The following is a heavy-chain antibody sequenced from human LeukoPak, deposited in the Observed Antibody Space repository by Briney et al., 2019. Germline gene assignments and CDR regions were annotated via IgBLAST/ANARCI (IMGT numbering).Heavy chain of an antibody. D-gene: IGHD4-17*01. CDR1: GGTFSNYA. J-gene: IGHJ5*02. V-gene: IGHV1-46*01. CDR2: INPSGGST. CDR3: ARDHADYGDSAVNWFDP. Sequence: GPVKVSCKASGGTFSNYAISWVRQAPGQGLEWMGIINPSGGSTSYAQKFQGRVTMTRDMSTSTVYMELSSLRSEDTAVYYCARDHADYGDSAVNWFDPWGQGTLVTVSS.